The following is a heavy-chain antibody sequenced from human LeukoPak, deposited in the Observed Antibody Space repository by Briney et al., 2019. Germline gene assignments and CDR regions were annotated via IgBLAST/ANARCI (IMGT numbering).Heavy chain of an antibody. CDR3: ARDLGQLADSLIGH. Sequence: ASVKVSCKASGYTFTSYWIQWVRQAPGQGLEWMGLINPDGGSTAYAHRFQGRVIMTTETSTTTAYMELRSLRSDDTAVYYCARDLGQLADSLIGHWGQGTLVIVSS. CDR1: GYTFTSYW. V-gene: IGHV1-46*01. D-gene: IGHD6-13*01. CDR2: INPDGGST. J-gene: IGHJ4*02.